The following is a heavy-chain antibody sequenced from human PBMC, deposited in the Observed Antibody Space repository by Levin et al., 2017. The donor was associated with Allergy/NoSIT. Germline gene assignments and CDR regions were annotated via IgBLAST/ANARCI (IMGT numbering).Heavy chain of an antibody. CDR1: GGSISSGGYY. Sequence: SQTLSLTCTVSGGSISSGGYYWSWIRQHPGKGLEWIGYIYYSGSTYYNPSLKSRVTISVDTSKNQFSLKLSSVTAADTAVYYCARVANYYDSSGSDYYFDYWGQGTLVTVSS. D-gene: IGHD3-22*01. J-gene: IGHJ4*02. CDR3: ARVANYYDSSGSDYYFDY. V-gene: IGHV4-31*02. CDR2: IYYSGST.